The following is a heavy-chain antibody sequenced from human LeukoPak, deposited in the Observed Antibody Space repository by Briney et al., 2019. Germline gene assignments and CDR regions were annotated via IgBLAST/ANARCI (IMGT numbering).Heavy chain of an antibody. CDR2: INPNSGGT. CDR3: ARAGSSWSGFDY. J-gene: IGHJ4*02. CDR1: GGTFSSYA. D-gene: IGHD6-13*01. Sequence: GASVKVSCKASGGTFSSYAISWVRQAPGQGLEWMGWINPNSGGTNYAQKFQGWVTMTRDTSISTAYMELSRLRSDDTAVYYCARAGSSWSGFDYWGQGTLVTVSS. V-gene: IGHV1-2*04.